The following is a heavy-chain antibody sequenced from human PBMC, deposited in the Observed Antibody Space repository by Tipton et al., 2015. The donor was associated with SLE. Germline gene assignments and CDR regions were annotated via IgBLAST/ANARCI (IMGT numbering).Heavy chain of an antibody. J-gene: IGHJ5*02. D-gene: IGHD2-21*01. CDR2: INHSGRI. CDR1: GESLSGHY. V-gene: IGHV4-34*01. CDR3: ARAKSAMGSYDT. Sequence: TLSLTCTVYGESLSGHYWVWIRQPPGKGLEWIGDINHSGRIDYNPSLMSRVTLSVDTSKNQFSLRLDSVTDADTAIYFCARAKSAMGSYDTWGQGAQVTVSS.